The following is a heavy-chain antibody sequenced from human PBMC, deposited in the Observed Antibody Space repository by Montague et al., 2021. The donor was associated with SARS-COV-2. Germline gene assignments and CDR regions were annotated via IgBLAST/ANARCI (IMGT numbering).Heavy chain of an antibody. J-gene: IGHJ6*02. Sequence: SETLSLTCAVYGGPFSGYYWSWIRQPPGKGLEWIREINHSGSTNYNPSLKSRVTISVDTSKNRFSLKLSSVTAADTAVYYCARVRYYGSGTSLGMDVWGQGTTVTASS. CDR2: INHSGST. CDR1: GGPFSGYY. D-gene: IGHD3-10*01. CDR3: ARVRYYGSGTSLGMDV. V-gene: IGHV4-34*01.